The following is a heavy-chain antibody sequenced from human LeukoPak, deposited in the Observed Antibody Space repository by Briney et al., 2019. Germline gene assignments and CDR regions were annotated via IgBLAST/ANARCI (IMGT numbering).Heavy chain of an antibody. CDR3: AKAPVTTCRGAYCYPFDY. Sequence: GGSLRLSCAASGFTFSSYSMNWVRQAPGKGLEWVSAISDSGNTYHADSVKGRFTISSDSSKNTLFLQMNRLRPEDAAVYYCAKAPVTTCRGAYCYPFDYWGQGTLVTVSS. D-gene: IGHD2-21*01. J-gene: IGHJ4*02. V-gene: IGHV3-23*01. CDR1: GFTFSSYS. CDR2: ISDSGNT.